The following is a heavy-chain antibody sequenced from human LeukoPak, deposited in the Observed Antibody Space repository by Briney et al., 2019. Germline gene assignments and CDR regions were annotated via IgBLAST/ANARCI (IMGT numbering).Heavy chain of an antibody. Sequence: PGGSLRLSCAASGFTVSSNYMSWVRQAPGKGLEWVSVIYSGGSTYYADSVKGRFTISRDNSKNTLYLQMNSLRAEDTAVYYCARVGFMWFSSKPSFDYWGQGTLVTVSS. D-gene: IGHD3-16*01. CDR3: ARVGFMWFSSKPSFDY. CDR2: IYSGGST. V-gene: IGHV3-66*01. CDR1: GFTVSSNY. J-gene: IGHJ4*02.